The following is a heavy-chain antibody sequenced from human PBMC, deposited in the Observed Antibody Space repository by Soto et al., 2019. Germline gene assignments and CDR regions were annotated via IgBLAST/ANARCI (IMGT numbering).Heavy chain of an antibody. Sequence: SETLSLTCTVSGGSISSGGYYWSWIRQHPGKGLEWIGYIYYSGSTYYNPSLKSRVTISVDTSKNQFSLKLSSVTAADTAVYYCARGNYYDFDYWGQGTLVTVSS. CDR1: GGSISSGGYY. D-gene: IGHD3-22*01. V-gene: IGHV4-31*03. J-gene: IGHJ4*02. CDR2: IYYSGST. CDR3: ARGNYYDFDY.